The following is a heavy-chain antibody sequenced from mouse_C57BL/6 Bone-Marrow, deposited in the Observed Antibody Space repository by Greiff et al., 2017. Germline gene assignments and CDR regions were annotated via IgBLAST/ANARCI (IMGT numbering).Heavy chain of an antibody. Sequence: QVQLKQPGAELVKPGASVKMSCKASGYTFTSYWITWVKQRPGQGLEWIGDIYPGSGSTNYNEKFKRKATLTVDTSSSTAYMQLSSLTSEDSAVYYCAREPIYDGYEYYFDYWGEGTTLTVSS. CDR2: IYPGSGST. CDR3: AREPIYDGYEYYFDY. CDR1: GYTFTSYW. J-gene: IGHJ2*01. D-gene: IGHD2-3*01. V-gene: IGHV1-55*01.